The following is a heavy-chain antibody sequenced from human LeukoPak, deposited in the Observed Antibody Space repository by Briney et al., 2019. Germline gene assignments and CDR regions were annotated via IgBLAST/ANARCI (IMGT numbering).Heavy chain of an antibody. V-gene: IGHV3-74*01. Sequence: GGSLRLSCAASGFIFSSYWMHWVRQAPGKGLMWVSRINSDGTSTSYADSVKGRFTISRDNAKNTLYLQMNSLRAEDTAVYYCSLGQAHGMDVWGQGTTVTVSS. CDR1: GFIFSSYW. CDR3: SLGQAHGMDV. CDR2: INSDGTST. D-gene: IGHD3-16*01. J-gene: IGHJ6*02.